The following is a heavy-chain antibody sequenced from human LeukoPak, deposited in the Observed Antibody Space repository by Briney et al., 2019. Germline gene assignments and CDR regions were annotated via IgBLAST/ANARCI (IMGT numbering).Heavy chain of an antibody. CDR1: GFTFSSYG. D-gene: IGHD3-3*01. CDR2: IKQDGSEK. J-gene: IGHJ4*02. Sequence: PGGSLRLSCAASGFTFSSYGMHWVRQAPGKGLEWVANIKQDGSEKYYVDSVKDRFTISRDNAKNSLYLQMNSLRAEDTAVYYCAREGGSYYDFWSGYYENFDYWGQGTLVTVSS. CDR3: AREGGSYYDFWSGYYENFDY. V-gene: IGHV3-7*01.